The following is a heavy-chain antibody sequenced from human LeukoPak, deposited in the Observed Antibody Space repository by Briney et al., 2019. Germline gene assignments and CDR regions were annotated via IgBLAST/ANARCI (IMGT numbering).Heavy chain of an antibody. D-gene: IGHD3-10*01. J-gene: IGHJ6*04. V-gene: IGHV3-48*01. CDR2: IISSSSTI. CDR3: ARAVGHGSGSPRMDV. Sequence: GGSLRLSCAASVLTFSSHSMNWVRQAPGKGLEWVSYIISSSSTIYYADSVKGRFTISRDNAKNSLYLQMNSLRADDTAVYYCARAVGHGSGSPRMDVWGNGTTVTVSS. CDR1: VLTFSSHS.